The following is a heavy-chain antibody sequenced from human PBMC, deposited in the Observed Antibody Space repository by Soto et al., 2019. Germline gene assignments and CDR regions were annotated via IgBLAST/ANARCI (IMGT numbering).Heavy chain of an antibody. V-gene: IGHV4-59*01. D-gene: IGHD4-4*01. CDR1: GGSISSYY. CDR2: IFYYGNT. CDR3: ARDPRIYSEPYYFDR. J-gene: IGHJ4*02. Sequence: QVQLQESGPGLVKPSETLSLTCTVSGGSISSYYWSWIRQPPGKGLEWIGYIFYYGNTQYNPSLKSRVTISVDTSKNQFSLNLTSVTAADTAMYYCARDPRIYSEPYYFDRWGLGTLVTVSS.